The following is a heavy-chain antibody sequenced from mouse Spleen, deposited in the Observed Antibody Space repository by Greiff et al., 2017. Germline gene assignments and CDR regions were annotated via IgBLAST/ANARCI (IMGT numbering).Heavy chain of an antibody. CDR3: TTDYDYEKFAY. CDR2: IDPENGDT. D-gene: IGHD2-4*01. Sequence: EVQLQQSGAELVRPGASVKLSCTASGFNIKDDYMHWVKQRPEQGLEWIGWIDPENGDTEYASKFQGKATITADTSSNTAYLQLSSLTSEDTAVYYCTTDYDYEKFAYWGQGTLVTVSA. J-gene: IGHJ3*01. CDR1: GFNIKDDY. V-gene: IGHV14-4*01.